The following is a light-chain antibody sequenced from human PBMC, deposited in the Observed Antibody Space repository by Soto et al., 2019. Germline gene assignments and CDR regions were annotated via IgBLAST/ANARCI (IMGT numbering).Light chain of an antibody. CDR1: SSNIGSNY. V-gene: IGLV1-47*01. CDR3: AAWDDSLSVVV. Sequence: QSVLTQPPSASGIPGQRVTISCSGSSSNIGSNYVYWYQQLPGTAPKLLIYRNNQRPSGVPDRFSGSKSGTSASLAISGLRSEDEADYYCAAWDDSLSVVVFGGWTQLTVL. J-gene: IGLJ2*01. CDR2: RNN.